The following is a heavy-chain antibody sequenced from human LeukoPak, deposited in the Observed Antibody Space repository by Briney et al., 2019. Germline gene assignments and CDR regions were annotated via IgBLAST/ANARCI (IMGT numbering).Heavy chain of an antibody. D-gene: IGHD2-21*01. J-gene: IGHJ5*02. V-gene: IGHV4-38-2*02. CDR2: IYHSGST. CDR3: ARVPSVVVIAIPNWFDP. CDR1: GYSISSGYY. Sequence: SETLSLTCTVSGYSISSGYYWGWIRQPPGKGLEWIGSIYHSGSTYYNPSPKSRVTISVDTSKNQFSLKLSSVTAADTAVYYCARVPSVVVIAIPNWFDPWGQGTLVTVSS.